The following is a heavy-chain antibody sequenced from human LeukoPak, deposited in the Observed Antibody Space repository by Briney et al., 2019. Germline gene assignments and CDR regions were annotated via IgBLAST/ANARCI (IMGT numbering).Heavy chain of an antibody. CDR2: IYPGDSDT. Sequence: GESLKISCKGSGYSFTSYWIGWVRQMPGKGLEWMGIIYPGDSDTRYSPSFQGQVTISADKSISTTYLQWSSLKASDTAMYYCARPGYCSGGSCYGGGAFDIWGQGTMVTVSS. D-gene: IGHD2-15*01. J-gene: IGHJ3*02. CDR3: ARPGYCSGGSCYGGGAFDI. CDR1: GYSFTSYW. V-gene: IGHV5-51*01.